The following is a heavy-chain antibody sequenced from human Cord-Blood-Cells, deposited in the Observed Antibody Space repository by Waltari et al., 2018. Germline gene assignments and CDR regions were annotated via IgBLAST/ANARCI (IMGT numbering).Heavy chain of an antibody. CDR2: IRSKANSYAT. V-gene: IGHV3-73*02. Sequence: EVQLVESGGGLVQPGGSLKLSCAASGFTFSGSAMQWVRQASGKGLGWIGRIRSKANSYATAYASSVKGRFTISRDDSKNTAYLQMNSLKTEDTAVYYCTRSFDYWGQGTLVTVSS. CDR3: TRSFDY. CDR1: GFTFSGSA. J-gene: IGHJ4*02.